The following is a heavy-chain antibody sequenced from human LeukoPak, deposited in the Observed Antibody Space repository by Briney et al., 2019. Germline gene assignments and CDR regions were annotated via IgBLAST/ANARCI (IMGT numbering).Heavy chain of an antibody. Sequence: GGSLRLSCAASGFTFSSYEMHWVRQAPGKGLEWVSYISSSGSTIYYADSVKGRFTISRDNAKNSLYLQMNSRRAEDTAVYYCARDYGGSSPFDYWGQGTLVTVSS. J-gene: IGHJ4*02. V-gene: IGHV3-48*03. CDR3: ARDYGGSSPFDY. CDR2: ISSSGSTI. D-gene: IGHD4-23*01. CDR1: GFTFSSYE.